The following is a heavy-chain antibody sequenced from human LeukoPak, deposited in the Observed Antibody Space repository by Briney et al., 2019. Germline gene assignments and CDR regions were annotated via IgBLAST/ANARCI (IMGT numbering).Heavy chain of an antibody. CDR1: GGSFSGYY. CDR3: ARGPTRRGYSYGLFPAGGDY. Sequence: SETLSLTCAVYGGSFSGYYWSWIRQPPGKGLEWIGEINHSGSTNYNPSLKSRVTISVDTSKNQFSLTLSPVTAADTAVYYCARGPTRRGYSYGLFPAGGDYWGQGTLVTVSS. V-gene: IGHV4-34*01. D-gene: IGHD5-18*01. CDR2: INHSGST. J-gene: IGHJ4*02.